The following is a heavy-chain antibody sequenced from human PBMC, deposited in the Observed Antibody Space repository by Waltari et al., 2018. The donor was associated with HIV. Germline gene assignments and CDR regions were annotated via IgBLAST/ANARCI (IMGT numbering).Heavy chain of an antibody. CDR1: GYTITGYF. CDR2: LNPSSGKT. V-gene: IGHV1-2*06. D-gene: IGHD3-16*01. CDR3: ARDMGPFNN. Sequence: QVQLVQSGAEVKKPGASVKVSCKAYGYTITGYFLHWVRQAPGQGLEWMGRLNPSSGKTNYAQNFQGRFTMTSDTSINTAYMELSSLRSDDTAVYYCARDMGPFNNWGQGTLVTVSS. J-gene: IGHJ4*02.